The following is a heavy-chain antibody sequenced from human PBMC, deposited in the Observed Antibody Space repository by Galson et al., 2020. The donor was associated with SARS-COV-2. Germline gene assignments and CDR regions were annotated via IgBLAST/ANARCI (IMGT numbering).Heavy chain of an antibody. CDR3: ARGPGSYFDY. J-gene: IGHJ4*02. D-gene: IGHD1-26*01. Sequence: LSLTCAASGFTFSSYAMHWVRQAPGKGLERVAVISYDGSNKYYADSVKGRFTISRDNSKNTLYLQMNSLRAEDTAVYYCARGPGSYFDYWGQGTLVTVSS. CDR2: ISYDGSNK. V-gene: IGHV3-30*04. CDR1: GFTFSSYA.